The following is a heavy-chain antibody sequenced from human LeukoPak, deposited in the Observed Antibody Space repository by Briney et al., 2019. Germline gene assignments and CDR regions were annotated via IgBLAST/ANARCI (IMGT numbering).Heavy chain of an antibody. Sequence: SQTLSLTCTVSGGSISSGGYYWSWIRQHPGKGLEWIGYIYYSGSTYYNPSLKSRVTISVDTSKNQFSLKLSSVTAADRAVYYCARGASRGATQDYWGQGTLVTVSS. CDR3: ARGASRGATQDY. V-gene: IGHV4-31*03. J-gene: IGHJ4*02. CDR1: GGSISSGGYY. CDR2: IYYSGST. D-gene: IGHD1-26*01.